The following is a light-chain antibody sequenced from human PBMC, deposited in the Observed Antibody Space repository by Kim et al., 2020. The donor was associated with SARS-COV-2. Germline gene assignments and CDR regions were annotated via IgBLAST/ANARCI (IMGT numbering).Light chain of an antibody. CDR1: QSISSW. Sequence: DIQMTQSPSTLSASVGDRVTITCRASQSISSWLAWYQQKPGRAPKLLIYKASSLESGVPSRFSGSGSGTEFTLTISSLQPDDFATYYCHQYNSYSPVTFGPGTKVDIK. J-gene: IGKJ3*01. CDR3: HQYNSYSPVT. CDR2: KAS. V-gene: IGKV1-5*03.